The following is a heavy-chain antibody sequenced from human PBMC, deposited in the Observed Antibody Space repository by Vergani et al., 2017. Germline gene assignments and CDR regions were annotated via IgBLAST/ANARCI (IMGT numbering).Heavy chain of an antibody. CDR3: ARGGYYDGSGSQRFDY. CDR1: GGSFSGYY. CDR2: INHSGST. V-gene: IGHV4-34*01. Sequence: QVQLQQWGAGLLKPSETLSLTCAVYGGSFSGYYWSWIRQPPGKGLEWIGEINHSGSTNYNPSLKSRVTISVDTSKNQFSLKLSSVTAADTAVYYCARGGYYDGSGSQRFDYWGQGTLVTVSS. D-gene: IGHD3-10*01. J-gene: IGHJ4*02.